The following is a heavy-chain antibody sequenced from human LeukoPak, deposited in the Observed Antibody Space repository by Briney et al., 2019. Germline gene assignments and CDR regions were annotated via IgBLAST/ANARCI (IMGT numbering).Heavy chain of an antibody. Sequence: QPGGSLRLSCSASGFTFSSYAMSWVRQAPGKGLEWVSGISKSGGSTYYADSVKGRFTISRDNSKNTLYLQMNSLRAEDTAVYYCARDIAVDWISGWYGGGKNFDYWGQGTLVTVSS. D-gene: IGHD6-19*01. CDR3: ARDIAVDWISGWYGGGKNFDY. CDR2: ISKSGGST. J-gene: IGHJ4*02. V-gene: IGHV3-23*01. CDR1: GFTFSSYA.